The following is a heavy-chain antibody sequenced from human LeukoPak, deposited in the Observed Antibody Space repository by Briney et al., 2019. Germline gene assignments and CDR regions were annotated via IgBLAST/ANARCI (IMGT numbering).Heavy chain of an antibody. Sequence: PSETLSLTCAVYGGSFSGYYWSWIRQPPGKGLEWIGEINYSGSTNYNPSLKSRVTISVDTSKNQFSLKLSSVTAADTAVYYCARGRITMVRGVIIRGWFDPWGQGTLVTVSS. D-gene: IGHD3-10*01. CDR2: INYSGST. CDR1: GGSFSGYY. V-gene: IGHV4-34*01. J-gene: IGHJ5*02. CDR3: ARGRITMVRGVIIRGWFDP.